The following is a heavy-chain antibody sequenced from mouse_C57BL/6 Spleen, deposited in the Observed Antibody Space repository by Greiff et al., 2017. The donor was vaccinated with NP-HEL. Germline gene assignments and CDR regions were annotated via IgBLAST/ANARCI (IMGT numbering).Heavy chain of an antibody. D-gene: IGHD1-1*01. V-gene: IGHV1-82*01. CDR3: ARRGSSPYAMDY. CDR2: IYPGDGDT. Sequence: QVQLQQSGPELVKPGASVKISCKASGYAFSSSWMNWVKQRPGKGLEWIGRIYPGDGDTNYNGKFKGKATLTADKSSSTAYMQLSSLTSEDSAVYFCARRGSSPYAMDYWGQGTSVTVSS. CDR1: GYAFSSSW. J-gene: IGHJ4*01.